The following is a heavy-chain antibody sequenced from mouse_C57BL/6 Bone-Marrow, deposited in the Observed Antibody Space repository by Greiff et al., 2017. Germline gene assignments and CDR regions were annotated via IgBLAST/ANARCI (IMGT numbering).Heavy chain of an antibody. CDR2: IWWDDDK. Sequence: QVTLKVSGPGLLQPSQTLSLTCSFSGFSLSTFGMGVGWIRQPSGKGLEWLAHIWWDDDKYYNPALKSRLTISKDTSKNQVFLKIANVDTADTATYYCARRDYYGSSYYAMDYWGQGTSVTVSS. J-gene: IGHJ4*01. D-gene: IGHD1-1*01. V-gene: IGHV8-8*01. CDR3: ARRDYYGSSYYAMDY. CDR1: GFSLSTFGMG.